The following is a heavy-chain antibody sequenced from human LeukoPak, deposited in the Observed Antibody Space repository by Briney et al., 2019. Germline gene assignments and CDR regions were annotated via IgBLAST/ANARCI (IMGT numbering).Heavy chain of an antibody. CDR3: ASPRNVNYYGSGMELDY. J-gene: IGHJ4*02. V-gene: IGHV4-39*01. CDR2: IYYTGST. Sequence: SETLSLTCTVSGGSISSSSYYWGWIRQPPGKGLEWIGSIYYTGSTYYNPSLKSRVTISVDTSKNQFSLKLSSVTAADTAVYYCASPRNVNYYGSGMELDYWGQGTLVTVSS. D-gene: IGHD3-10*01. CDR1: GGSISSSSYY.